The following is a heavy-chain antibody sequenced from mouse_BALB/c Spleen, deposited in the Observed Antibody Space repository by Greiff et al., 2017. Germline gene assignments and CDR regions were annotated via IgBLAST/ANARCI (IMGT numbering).Heavy chain of an antibody. CDR2: ISSGGSYT. D-gene: IGHD2-1*01. CDR3: ARDGKSLDY. J-gene: IGHJ2*01. CDR1: GFTFSSYA. Sequence: EVHLVESGGGLVKPGGSLKLSCAASGFTFSSYAMSWVRQSPEKRLEWVAEISSGGSYTYYPDTVTGRFTISRDNAKNTLYLEMSSLRSEDTAMYYCARDGKSLDYWGQGTTLTVSS. V-gene: IGHV5-9-4*01.